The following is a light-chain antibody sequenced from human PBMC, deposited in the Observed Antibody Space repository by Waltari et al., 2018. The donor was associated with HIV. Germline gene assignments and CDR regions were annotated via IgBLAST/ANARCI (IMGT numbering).Light chain of an antibody. CDR2: DHK. Sequence: QSVLTQPPSVSAAPGQKVTISCSGSSSNIWNNYVSWYQQLPGTAPKLLIYDHKKRPPGTPDLFSGSNSGTSATLGITGLQTGDEADYYCETWDRSRSAGVFCGGTKLTVL. CDR1: SSNIWNNY. CDR3: ETWDRSRSAGV. V-gene: IGLV1-51*01. J-gene: IGLJ3*02.